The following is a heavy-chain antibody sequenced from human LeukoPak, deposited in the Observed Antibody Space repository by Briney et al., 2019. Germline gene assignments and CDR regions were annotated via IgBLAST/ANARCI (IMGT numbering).Heavy chain of an antibody. Sequence: SQTLSLTCTVSGGSISSGSYYWRWIRQPAGKGLEWIGRIYTSGSTNYNPPLKSRVTISVDTSKNQFSLKLSSVTAADTAVYYCAREGYYDSSGYDYWGQGTLVTVSS. D-gene: IGHD3-22*01. J-gene: IGHJ4*02. CDR2: IYTSGST. V-gene: IGHV4-61*02. CDR3: AREGYYDSSGYDY. CDR1: GGSISSGSYY.